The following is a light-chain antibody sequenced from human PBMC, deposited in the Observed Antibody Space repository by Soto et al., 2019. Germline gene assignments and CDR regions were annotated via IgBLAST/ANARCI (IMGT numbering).Light chain of an antibody. CDR2: SNH. CDR3: AAWDDSLNGSV. Sequence: QAVVTQPPSASGTPGQRVTISCSGSSSNIGSNTVNWYQQLPGTAPKLLIFSNHQRPSGVPDRFSGSKSGTSASLAIGGLQSEDEADYYCAAWDDSLNGSVFGTGTKVTVL. CDR1: SSNIGSNT. J-gene: IGLJ1*01. V-gene: IGLV1-44*01.